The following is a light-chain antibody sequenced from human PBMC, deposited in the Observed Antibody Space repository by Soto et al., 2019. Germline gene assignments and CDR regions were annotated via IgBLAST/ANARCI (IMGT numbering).Light chain of an antibody. V-gene: IGKV1-9*01. CDR1: QDIRIF. Sequence: DIYLTQSPSFLSASVGDRVTITCRASQDIRIFLAWYQQKPGKAPKFLIYDASTLESGVPSRFSGSGFGTEFSLTISSLQPDDFGSYYCQHMRTFGQGTKVDIK. J-gene: IGKJ1*01. CDR3: QHMRT. CDR2: DAS.